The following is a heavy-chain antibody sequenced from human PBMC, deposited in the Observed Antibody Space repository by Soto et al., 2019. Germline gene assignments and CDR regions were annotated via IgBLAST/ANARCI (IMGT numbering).Heavy chain of an antibody. CDR1: GYTFTSYG. Sequence: ASVKVSCKASGYTFTSYGISWVRQAPGQGLEWMGWISAYNGNTNYAQKLQGRVTMTTDTSTSTAYMELRSLRSDDTAVYYCARVSGWYYYDSSGYLYFDYWGQGTLVTVSS. J-gene: IGHJ4*02. CDR3: ARVSGWYYYDSSGYLYFDY. CDR2: ISAYNGNT. V-gene: IGHV1-18*01. D-gene: IGHD3-22*01.